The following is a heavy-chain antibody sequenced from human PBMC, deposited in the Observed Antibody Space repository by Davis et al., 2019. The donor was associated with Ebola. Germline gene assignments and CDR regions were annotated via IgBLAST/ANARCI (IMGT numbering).Heavy chain of an antibody. CDR3: ARRGRRGDYYYGMDV. V-gene: IGHV3-33*08. Sequence: GESLKLSCAASGFTFSSYGMHWVRQAPGKGLEWVAVIWYDGSNKYYADSVKGRFTISRDNSKNTLYLQMNSLRAEDTAVYYCARRGRRGDYYYGMDVWGQGTTVTVSS. D-gene: IGHD3-10*01. CDR2: IWYDGSNK. J-gene: IGHJ6*02. CDR1: GFTFSSYG.